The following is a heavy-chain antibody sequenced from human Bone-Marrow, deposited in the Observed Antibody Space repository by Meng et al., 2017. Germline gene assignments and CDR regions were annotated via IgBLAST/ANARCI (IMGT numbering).Heavy chain of an antibody. CDR1: GGSISGSSW. CDR3: ARALTPGYYRYNWFDP. CDR2: IYHTGST. J-gene: IGHJ5*02. Sequence: QVQLQESGSGLVKPAGTLSLTCTVSGGSISGSSWWTWVRQPPGKGLEWIGEIYHTGSTNYNPSLKSRVTISVDKSKNQFSLKLSSVTAADMAVYYCARALTPGYYRYNWFDPWGQGTLVTVSS. V-gene: IGHV4-4*02. D-gene: IGHD4-17*01.